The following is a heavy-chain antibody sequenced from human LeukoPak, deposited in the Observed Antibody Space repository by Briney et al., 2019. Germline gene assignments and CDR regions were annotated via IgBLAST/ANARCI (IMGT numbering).Heavy chain of an antibody. CDR3: ARDEWAVAGAVDY. J-gene: IGHJ4*02. V-gene: IGHV1-69*05. CDR2: IIPIFGTA. D-gene: IGHD6-13*01. Sequence: ASVKVSCKAPGGTFSSYAISWVRQAPGQGLEWMGRIIPIFGTANYAQKFQGRVTITTDESTSTAYMELSSLRSEDTAVYYCARDEWAVAGAVDYWGQGTLVTVSS. CDR1: GGTFSSYA.